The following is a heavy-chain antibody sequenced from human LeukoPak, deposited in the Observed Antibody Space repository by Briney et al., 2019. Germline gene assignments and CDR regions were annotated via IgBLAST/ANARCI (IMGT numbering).Heavy chain of an antibody. CDR3: ARVPSGWGLLPLYYFDY. CDR1: GYTFTSYG. J-gene: IGHJ4*02. Sequence: ASVKVSCKASGYTFTSYGISWVRQAPGQGLEWMGRISAYNGNTNYAQKLQGRVTMTTDTSTSTAYMELRSLRSDDTAVYYCARVPSGWGLLPLYYFDYWGQGTLVTVSS. CDR2: ISAYNGNT. D-gene: IGHD1-26*01. V-gene: IGHV1-18*01.